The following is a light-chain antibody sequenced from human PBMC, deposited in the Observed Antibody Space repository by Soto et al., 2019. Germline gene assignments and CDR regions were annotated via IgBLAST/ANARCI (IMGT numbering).Light chain of an antibody. J-gene: IGKJ5*01. Sequence: DIVMTQSPLSLPVTPGEPASISCRSSQSLLHSNGYNYLDWYLQKPGQSPQLLIYLGSNRASGVPNMFSGSGSGTDFTLKISRVEAEDVGVYYCMQALHTPSFGQGTRLEIK. CDR1: QSLLHSNGYNY. V-gene: IGKV2-28*01. CDR2: LGS. CDR3: MQALHTPS.